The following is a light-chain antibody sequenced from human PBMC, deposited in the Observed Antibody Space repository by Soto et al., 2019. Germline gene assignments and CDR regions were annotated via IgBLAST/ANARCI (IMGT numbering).Light chain of an antibody. CDR1: QAVNTR. CDR2: LAS. CDR3: QQSYSTPWT. V-gene: IGKV3D-11*01. J-gene: IGKJ1*01. Sequence: EIVLTQSPATLSSFPGDRVTLSCRASQAVNTRLAWYQHKPGQAPRLLIYLASNRAAGVPARFSGSGSGTDFTLTINWLQPEDFATYYCQQSYSTPWTFGQGTRVDI.